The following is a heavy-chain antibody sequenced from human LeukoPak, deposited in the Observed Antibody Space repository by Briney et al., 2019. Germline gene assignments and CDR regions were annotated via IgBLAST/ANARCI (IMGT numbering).Heavy chain of an antibody. V-gene: IGHV4-59*01. CDR2: IDDIGNT. Sequence: SETLSLTCSVSDGSSSHYYWSWIRQPPGKGLEWIGSIDDIGNTNYNPPLRSRVTMTIDTSKNQFSLKVDSVTAADTAVYYCARRGSGYPYYFDYWGQGTLVTVSS. CDR1: DGSSSHYY. D-gene: IGHD3-22*01. CDR3: ARRGSGYPYYFDY. J-gene: IGHJ4*02.